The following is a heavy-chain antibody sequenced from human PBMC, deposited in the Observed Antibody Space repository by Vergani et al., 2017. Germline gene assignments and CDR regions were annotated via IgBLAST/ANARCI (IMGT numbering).Heavy chain of an antibody. D-gene: IGHD7-27*01. CDR1: GGSFSGYY. CDR2: INDSGST. Sequence: QVQLQQWGAGLLKPSETLSLTCVVYGGSFSGYYWSWIRQSPGKGLEWIGEINDSGSTKYNPSLESRVTISVDTSKKQCFLKLNSVTAADTAVFYCARGNWGASFYYMDVWGKGTTVTVSS. V-gene: IGHV4-34*01. J-gene: IGHJ6*03. CDR3: ARGNWGASFYYMDV.